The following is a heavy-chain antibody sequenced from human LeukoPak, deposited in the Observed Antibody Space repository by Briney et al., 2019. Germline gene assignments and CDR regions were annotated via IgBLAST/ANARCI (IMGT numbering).Heavy chain of an antibody. Sequence: SEALSLTCTVSGGSISSSNYDWGWVRHPPGKGMEWIVTIYYSGSTYYNPSLKSRVTISVDMSKNQFSLKLRSVTATDTAVYYCARRDSVGACDFWGQGSLVTVSS. CDR3: ARRDSVGACDF. V-gene: IGHV4-39*01. D-gene: IGHD4/OR15-4a*01. J-gene: IGHJ4*02. CDR2: IYYSGST. CDR1: GGSISSSNYD.